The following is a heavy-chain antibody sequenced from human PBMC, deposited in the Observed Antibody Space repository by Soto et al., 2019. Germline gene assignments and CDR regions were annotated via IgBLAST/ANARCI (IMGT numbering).Heavy chain of an antibody. CDR1: GFTFNSYA. V-gene: IGHV3-23*01. J-gene: IGHJ4*02. CDR3: ALDSSGYYY. D-gene: IGHD3-22*01. Sequence: LRLSCAASGFTFNSYAMSWVRQAPGKGLEWVSAISGSGGSTYYADSVKGRFTISRDNSKNTLYLQMNSLRAEDTAVYYCALDSSGYYYWGQGTLVTVSS. CDR2: ISGSGGST.